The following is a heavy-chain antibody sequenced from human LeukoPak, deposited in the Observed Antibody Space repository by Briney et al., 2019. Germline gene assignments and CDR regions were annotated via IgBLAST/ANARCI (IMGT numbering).Heavy chain of an antibody. V-gene: IGHV3-7*01. CDR1: GFTFSSYW. D-gene: IGHD6-13*01. CDR3: ARGSRSSPGNAFDI. Sequence: GGSLRLSCAASGFTFSSYWMSWVRQAPGKGLEWVANIKQDGSEKYYVDSVKGRFTISRDNARNSLYLQMNSLRAEDTAVYYCARGSRSSPGNAFDIWGQGTMVTVSS. CDR2: IKQDGSEK. J-gene: IGHJ3*02.